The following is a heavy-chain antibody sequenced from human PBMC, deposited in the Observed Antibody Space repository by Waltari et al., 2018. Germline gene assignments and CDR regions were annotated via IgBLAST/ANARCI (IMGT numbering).Heavy chain of an antibody. CDR3: ARRLAALGAFDI. D-gene: IGHD6-13*01. CDR1: GYPFTGHY. CDR2: INPNSGGT. J-gene: IGHJ3*02. Sequence: VQLVRFGAEVKKPGPSVKFSGKPSGYPFTGHYFHWCQQAPGQGLEWMGRINPNSGGTNYAQKFQGRVTMTRDTSISTAYMELSRLRSDDTAVYYCARRLAALGAFDIWGQGTMVTVSS. V-gene: IGHV1-2*06.